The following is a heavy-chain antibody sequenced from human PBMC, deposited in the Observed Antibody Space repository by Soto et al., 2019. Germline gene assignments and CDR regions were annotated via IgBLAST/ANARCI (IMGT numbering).Heavy chain of an antibody. V-gene: IGHV3-7*03. CDR2: IKQDGSEK. D-gene: IGHD3-22*01. Sequence: GGSLRLSCAASGFTFSNYWMNWVRQAPGKGLEWVANIKQDGSEKNYVDSVKGRFTISRDNAKNSLYLQMNSLSAEDTAVFYCAKDGPDDSSGYFSFEYWGQGTLVTVSA. CDR1: GFTFSNYW. J-gene: IGHJ4*02. CDR3: AKDGPDDSSGYFSFEY.